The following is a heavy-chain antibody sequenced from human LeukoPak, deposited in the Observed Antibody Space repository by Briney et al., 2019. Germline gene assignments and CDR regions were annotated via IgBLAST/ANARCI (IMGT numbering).Heavy chain of an antibody. V-gene: IGHV4-39*01. CDR2: MYYSGST. CDR3: ARLSSQWLVDY. J-gene: IGHJ4*02. CDR1: GGSISSSSYY. Sequence: SETLSLTCIVSGGSISSSSYYWGWIRQPPGKGLEWIGSMYYSGSTLFNPSLKSRVTIFVDTSKNQFSLKLRSVTAADTAVYYCARLSSQWLVDYWGQGTLVTVSS. D-gene: IGHD6-19*01.